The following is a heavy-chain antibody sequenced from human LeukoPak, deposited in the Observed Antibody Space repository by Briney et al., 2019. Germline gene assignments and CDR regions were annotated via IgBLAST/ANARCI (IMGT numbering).Heavy chain of an antibody. Sequence: TSETLSLTCAVYGGSLSGHYWSWIRQAPGKGLEWIGEINHSGSHTYNPSLKSRVTISVDTSRNYVSLKLNSVTAADTAVYYCASFDCTGGSCTAGVFDIWGQGTLVTVSS. D-gene: IGHD2-15*01. CDR1: GGSLSGHY. CDR2: INHSGSH. J-gene: IGHJ3*02. CDR3: ASFDCTGGSCTAGVFDI. V-gene: IGHV4-34*01.